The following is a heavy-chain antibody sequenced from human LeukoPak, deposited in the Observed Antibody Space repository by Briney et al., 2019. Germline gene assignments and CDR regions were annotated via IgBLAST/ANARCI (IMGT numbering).Heavy chain of an antibody. V-gene: IGHV4-61*01. Sequence: PSETLSLTCTVSGYSISSGYYWGWIRQPPGKGLEWIGYIYYSGSTNYNPSLKSRVTISVDTSKNQFSLKLSSVTAADTAVYYCARRLWTGSYYFLDYWGQGTLVTISS. D-gene: IGHD3-10*01. CDR2: IYYSGST. CDR1: GYSISSGYY. CDR3: ARRLWTGSYYFLDY. J-gene: IGHJ4*02.